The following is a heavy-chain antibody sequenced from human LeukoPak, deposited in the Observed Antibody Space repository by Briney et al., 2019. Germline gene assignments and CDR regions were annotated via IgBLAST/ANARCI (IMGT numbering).Heavy chain of an antibody. CDR3: ARSMYYDSSGYYPHPPYYYYYMGV. D-gene: IGHD3-22*01. V-gene: IGHV4-59*01. J-gene: IGHJ6*03. Sequence: SETLSLTCTVSGGSISSYYWSWIRQPPGEGLEWIGYIYYSGSTNYNPSLKSRVTISVDTSKNQFSLKLSSVTAADTAVYYCARSMYYDSSGYYPHPPYYYYYMGVWGKGTTVTVSS. CDR1: GGSISSYY. CDR2: IYYSGST.